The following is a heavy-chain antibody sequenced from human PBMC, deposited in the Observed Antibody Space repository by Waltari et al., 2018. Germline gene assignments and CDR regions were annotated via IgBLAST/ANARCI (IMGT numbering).Heavy chain of an antibody. D-gene: IGHD2-21*01. CDR3: ARDTVMNF. Sequence: EVQLVESGGDLVQPGGSLRLSCATSGFTCTDHWLSLVRQAPGKRLEWVDNIKYDESEKNYRDSVKGRFTISGDNAKNSMYLQMNSLGVDDTAVYYCARDTVMNFWGQGTLVTVSS. CDR1: GFTCTDHW. V-gene: IGHV3-7*03. J-gene: IGHJ4*02. CDR2: IKYDESEK.